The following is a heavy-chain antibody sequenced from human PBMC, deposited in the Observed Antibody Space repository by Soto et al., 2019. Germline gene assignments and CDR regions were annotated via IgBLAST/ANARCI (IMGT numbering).Heavy chain of an antibody. D-gene: IGHD2-2*01. CDR2: ISYDGSNK. CDR1: GFTFSSYG. CDR3: AKDGSISTSCLDY. Sequence: QVPLVESGGGVVQPGRSLRLSCAASGFTFSSYGMHWVRQAPGKGLEWVAVISYDGSNKYYADSVKGRFTISRDNSKNTLYLQMNSLRAEDTAVYYCAKDGSISTSCLDYWGQGTLVTVSS. V-gene: IGHV3-30*18. J-gene: IGHJ4*02.